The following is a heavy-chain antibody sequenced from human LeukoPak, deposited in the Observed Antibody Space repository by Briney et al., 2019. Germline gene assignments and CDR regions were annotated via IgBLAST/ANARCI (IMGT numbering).Heavy chain of an antibody. V-gene: IGHV3-7*03. CDR1: GFTFSDSY. D-gene: IGHD3-22*01. CDR2: IKQDGSEK. J-gene: IGHJ3*02. Sequence: GGSLRLSCAASGFTFSDSYMTWVRQAPGKGLEWVANIKQDGSEKYYVDSVKGRFTISRDNAKNSLYLQMNSLRAEDTALYHCARRGYYYDSSGYPYDAFDIWGQGTMVTVSS. CDR3: ARRGYYYDSSGYPYDAFDI.